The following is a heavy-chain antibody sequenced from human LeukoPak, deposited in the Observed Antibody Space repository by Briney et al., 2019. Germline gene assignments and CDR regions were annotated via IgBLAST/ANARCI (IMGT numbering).Heavy chain of an antibody. CDR1: GFTFSNYA. Sequence: HPGGSLRLSCAASGFTFSNYAIHWVRQSPGKGLEWVAVMSHHRSNKYYADSVMGRFTISRDNSKDTVSLQMNSLRVEDTALYYCVRERDHYDSSRGGFDIWGQGTMVTVSS. CDR2: MSHHRSNK. J-gene: IGHJ3*02. D-gene: IGHD3-22*01. V-gene: IGHV3-30*04. CDR3: VRERDHYDSSRGGFDI.